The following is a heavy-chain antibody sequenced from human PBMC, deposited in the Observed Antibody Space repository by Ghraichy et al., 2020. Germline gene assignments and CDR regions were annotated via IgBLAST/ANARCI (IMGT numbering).Heavy chain of an antibody. CDR3: ARQTGTAGTTTGDFDS. D-gene: IGHD1-14*01. Sequence: GESLNISCQGSGNSFTNYWIAWVRQMPGKGLEWMGIIYPGDSDTKYSPSFQGHVTMSADKSITTAYLQWSSLKASDTAIYYCARQTGTAGTTTGDFDSWGPAPPVTVSS. J-gene: IGHJ4*02. CDR1: GNSFTNYW. CDR2: IYPGDSDT. V-gene: IGHV5-51*01.